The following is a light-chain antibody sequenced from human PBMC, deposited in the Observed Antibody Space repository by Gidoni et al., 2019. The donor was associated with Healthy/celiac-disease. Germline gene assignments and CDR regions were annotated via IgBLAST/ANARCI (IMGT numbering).Light chain of an antibody. J-gene: IGKJ1*01. CDR1: QSISSW. CDR3: QQYNSYWT. Sequence: DIQMTQSPSTLSASVGDRVTITCRASQSISSWLAWYQQKPGKAPKLLSYDASSLESGVPSRFSGSGSGTEFTLTISSLQPDDFATYYCQQYNSYWTFGQXTKVEIK. V-gene: IGKV1-5*01. CDR2: DAS.